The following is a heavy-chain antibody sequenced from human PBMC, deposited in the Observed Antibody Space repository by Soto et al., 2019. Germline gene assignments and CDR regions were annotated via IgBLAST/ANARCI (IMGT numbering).Heavy chain of an antibody. CDR1: GFTFSDYY. CDR3: ARYDFWSGYPDY. D-gene: IGHD3-3*01. V-gene: IGHV3-11*01. CDR2: ISSSGSTI. J-gene: IGHJ4*02. Sequence: MRLSCAASGFTFSDYYMSWIRQAPGKGLEWVSYISSSGSTIYYADSVKGRFTISRDNAKNSLYLQMNSLRAEDTAVYYCARYDFWSGYPDYWGQGTLVTVSS.